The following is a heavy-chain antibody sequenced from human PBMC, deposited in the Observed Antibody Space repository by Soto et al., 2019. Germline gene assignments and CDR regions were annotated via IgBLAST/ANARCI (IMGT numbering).Heavy chain of an antibody. J-gene: IGHJ4*02. CDR1: GGSISSGDYY. CDR2: IYYSGST. CDR3: VGSSGYYRWFDY. D-gene: IGHD3-22*01. V-gene: IGHV4-30-4*01. Sequence: SETLSLTCTVSGGSISSGDYYWSWIRQPPGKGLEWIGYIYYSGSTYYNPSLKSRVTISVDTSKNQFSLKLSSVTAADTAVYYCVGSSGYYRWFDYWGQGTLVTVSS.